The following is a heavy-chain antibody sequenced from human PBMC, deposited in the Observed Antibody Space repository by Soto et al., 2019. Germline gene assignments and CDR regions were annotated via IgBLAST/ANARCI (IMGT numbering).Heavy chain of an antibody. D-gene: IGHD3-22*01. Sequence: GGSLRLSCAASGFTFSNAWINWVRQAPGKGLEWVGRIKGKTDGGTTDYAEPVKGRFAISRGDSNNMVYLQMNSLKIEDTAVYYCTTDSYSTIIIVRFDYWGHGTLVTVSS. CDR1: GFTFSNAW. J-gene: IGHJ4*01. V-gene: IGHV3-15*07. CDR3: TTDSYSTIIIVRFDY. CDR2: IKGKTDGGTT.